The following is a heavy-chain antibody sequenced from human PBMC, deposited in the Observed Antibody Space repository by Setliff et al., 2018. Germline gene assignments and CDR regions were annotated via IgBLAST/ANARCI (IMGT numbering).Heavy chain of an antibody. V-gene: IGHV4-38-2*02. Sequence: SETLSLTCTVSGGSISSYYWSWIRQPPGKGLEWIGSIYHSGSTYYNPSLKSRVTISVDTSKNQFSLKLSSVTAADTAVYYCAREQWLDPPGYYYMDVWAKGTTVTVSS. J-gene: IGHJ6*03. CDR1: GGSISSYY. CDR3: AREQWLDPPGYYYMDV. CDR2: IYHSGST. D-gene: IGHD6-19*01.